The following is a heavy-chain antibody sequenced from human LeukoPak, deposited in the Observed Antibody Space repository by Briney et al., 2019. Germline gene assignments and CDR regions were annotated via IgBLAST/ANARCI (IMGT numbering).Heavy chain of an antibody. Sequence: GGSLRLSCAASGFTFKRYAMHWVRQAPGKGLEGVAFISYHGNQKYYADSVKGRFTISRDSSQSTLYLQMHSLRPEDTAVYYCARDESLDYWGQGTLVTVSS. CDR2: ISYHGNQK. V-gene: IGHV3-30*01. CDR1: GFTFKRYA. J-gene: IGHJ4*02. CDR3: ARDESLDY.